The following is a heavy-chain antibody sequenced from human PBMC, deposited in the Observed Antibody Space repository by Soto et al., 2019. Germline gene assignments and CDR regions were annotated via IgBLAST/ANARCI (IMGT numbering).Heavy chain of an antibody. CDR1: GFTFSSYS. Sequence: GGSLRLSCAASGFTFSSYSMNWVRQAPGKGLEWVSYISSRSSTIYYADSVKGRFTISRDNAKNSLYLQINSLRAEDTAVYYCAREVPYRLDCPCDAFDIWGQGTMVTVSS. J-gene: IGHJ3*02. V-gene: IGHV3-48*01. D-gene: IGHD2-21*02. CDR3: AREVPYRLDCPCDAFDI. CDR2: ISSRSSTI.